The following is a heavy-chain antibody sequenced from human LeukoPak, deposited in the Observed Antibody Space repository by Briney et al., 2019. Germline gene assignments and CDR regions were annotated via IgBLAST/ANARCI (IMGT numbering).Heavy chain of an antibody. CDR2: IKSKTDGGTT. Sequence: AGGSLRLSCTASGFTFGDYAMSWVRQAPGKGLEWVGRIKSKTDGGTTDYAAPVKGRFTISRDDSKNTLYLQMNSLKTEDTAVYYCTTQAGYYFDYWGQGTLVTVSS. CDR1: GFTFGDYA. D-gene: IGHD3-10*01. J-gene: IGHJ4*02. CDR3: TTQAGYYFDY. V-gene: IGHV3-15*01.